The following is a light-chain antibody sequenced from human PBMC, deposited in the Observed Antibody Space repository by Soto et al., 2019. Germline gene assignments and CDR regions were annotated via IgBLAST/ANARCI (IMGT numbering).Light chain of an antibody. V-gene: IGKV3-20*01. CDR2: GAS. J-gene: IGKJ4*01. CDR1: QIVSSSY. CDR3: QQYGSSPLT. Sequence: EIVLTQSPGTLSLSPGERATLSCRASQIVSSSYLAWYQQKPGQAPRLLINGASSRATGIPERFSGSGSGTDFTLTISRLEPEDFAVYYCQQYGSSPLTFGGGTKVEIK.